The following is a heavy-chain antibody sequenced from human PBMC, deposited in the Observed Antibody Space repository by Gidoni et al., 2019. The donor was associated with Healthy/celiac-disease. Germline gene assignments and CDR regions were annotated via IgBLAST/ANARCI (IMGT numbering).Heavy chain of an antibody. Sequence: EVQLVESGGGLVQPGRSLSLSCAASGSTFDDYAMHWVRQAPGKGLEWVSGISWNSGSIGYADSVKGRFTISRDNAKNSLYLQMNSLRAEDTALYYCAKDWGFITGKYGMDVWGQGTTVTVSS. CDR1: GSTFDDYA. V-gene: IGHV3-9*01. CDR3: AKDWGFITGKYGMDV. J-gene: IGHJ6*02. CDR2: ISWNSGSI. D-gene: IGHD1-20*01.